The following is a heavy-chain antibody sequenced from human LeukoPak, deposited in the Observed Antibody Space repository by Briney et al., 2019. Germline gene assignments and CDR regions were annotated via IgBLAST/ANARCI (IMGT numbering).Heavy chain of an antibody. V-gene: IGHV3-15*01. CDR2: IKSNTDGGTT. CDR1: GFTFSNAW. CDR3: TTDPGYSGSCGPSLLYYFDY. Sequence: GGSLRLSCAASGFTFSNAWMSWVRQAPGKGLEWVGRIKSNTDGGTTAYAATVKGRFTISRDDSKNTLNLQMNSLKTEDTAVYYGTTDPGYSGSCGPSLLYYFDYWGQGTLVTVSS. J-gene: IGHJ4*02. D-gene: IGHD1-26*01.